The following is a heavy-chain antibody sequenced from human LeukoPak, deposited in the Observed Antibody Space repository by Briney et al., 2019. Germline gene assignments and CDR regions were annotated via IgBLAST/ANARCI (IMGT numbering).Heavy chain of an antibody. CDR2: IDPEHGET. J-gene: IGHJ4*02. V-gene: IGHV1-24*01. CDR3: ATDLAYCGGDCYNY. CDR1: RYTLTELS. D-gene: IGHD2-21*02. Sequence: ASVKVSCKVSRYTLTELSMHWVRQAPGKGLEWMGVIDPEHGETIYAQKFQGRVTMTEDTSTDTAYMELSSLRSEDTAVYYCATDLAYCGGDCYNYWGQGTLVTVSS.